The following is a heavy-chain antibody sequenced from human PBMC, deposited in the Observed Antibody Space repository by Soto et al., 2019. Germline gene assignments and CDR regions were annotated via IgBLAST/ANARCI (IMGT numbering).Heavy chain of an antibody. CDR2: INHSGNT. Sequence: NPSETLSLTCAVSGSSIGTSAYYWGWIRQAPGKGLEWIGSINHSGNTYLSPSLKDRVTMSVDTSKNSFSLKLRSATAADTGLYYCSKRAPEGFDPWGQGTLVTVSS. CDR1: GSSIGTSAYY. V-gene: IGHV4-39*01. CDR3: SKRAPEGFDP. J-gene: IGHJ5*02.